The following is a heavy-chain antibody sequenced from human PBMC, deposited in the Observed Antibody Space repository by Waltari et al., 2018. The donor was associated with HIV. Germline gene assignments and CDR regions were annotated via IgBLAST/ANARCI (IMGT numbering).Heavy chain of an antibody. D-gene: IGHD2-2*02. J-gene: IGHJ5*02. CDR2: IYYSGIT. CDR1: GGSIRDSY. Sequence: QVQLQESGPGLVKPSETLSLTCPLSGGSIRDSYWTWIRPPPGKGLELIWYIYYSGITNYNPSLKSRCTISVDTSKNQFSLKLSSVAAADTAVYYCARAVTQKLYIGFDPWGQGTLVTVSS. V-gene: IGHV4-59*01. CDR3: ARAVTQKLYIGFDP.